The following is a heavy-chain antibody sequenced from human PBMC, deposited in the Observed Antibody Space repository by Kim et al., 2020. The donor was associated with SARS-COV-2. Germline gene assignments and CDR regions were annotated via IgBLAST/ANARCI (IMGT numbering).Heavy chain of an antibody. D-gene: IGHD3-22*01. Sequence: GGSLRLSCAASGFTFSIYGMHWVRQAPGKGLEWVAAISYDGSNKYYSDSVKGRFTISRDNSKNTLYLQMNSLRAEDTAVYYCAKDIEGITMIVVVIPYYYYGMDVWGQGTTVTVSS. CDR3: AKDIEGITMIVVVIPYYYYGMDV. J-gene: IGHJ6*02. V-gene: IGHV3-30*18. CDR2: ISYDGSNK. CDR1: GFTFSIYG.